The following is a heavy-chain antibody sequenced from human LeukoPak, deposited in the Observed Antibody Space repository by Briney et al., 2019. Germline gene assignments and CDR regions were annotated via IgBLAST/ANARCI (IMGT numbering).Heavy chain of an antibody. Sequence: SETLSLTCTVSGGSITSSSYYWGWIRQPPGKGLEWIGSFYYRGSTYYNPSLKSRVTISVDTSKNQFSLKLSSVTAADTAVYYCARAALRTPLTYFDYWGQGTLVTVSS. CDR1: GGSITSSSYY. V-gene: IGHV4-39*07. J-gene: IGHJ4*02. CDR2: FYYRGST. D-gene: IGHD5-12*01. CDR3: ARAALRTPLTYFDY.